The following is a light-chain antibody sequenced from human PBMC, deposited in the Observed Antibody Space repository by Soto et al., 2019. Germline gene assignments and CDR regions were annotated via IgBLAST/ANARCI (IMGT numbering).Light chain of an antibody. CDR3: SSYTRSSTQA. V-gene: IGLV2-14*01. J-gene: IGLJ1*01. CDR2: EVS. CDR1: RSDAGGYNY. Sequence: QSVLTQPASVSASPGQSITISCTGTRSDAGGYNYVSWYQQHPGKAPKLIIYEVSNRPSGVSNRFSGSKSGNTASLTISGLQAEDEADYYCSSYTRSSTQAFGTGTKVTVL.